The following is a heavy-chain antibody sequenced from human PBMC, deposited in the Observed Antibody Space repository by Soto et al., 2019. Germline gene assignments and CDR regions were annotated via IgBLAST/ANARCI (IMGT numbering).Heavy chain of an antibody. Sequence: KPSETLSLTCAVYGGSFSGYYWSWIRQPPGKGLEWIGEINHSGSTNYNPSLKSRVTISVDTSKNRFSLKLSSVTAADTAVYYCARGRVTMVRGVIGIYNWFDPWGQGTLVTVS. CDR1: GGSFSGYY. CDR3: ARGRVTMVRGVIGIYNWFDP. D-gene: IGHD3-10*01. J-gene: IGHJ5*02. V-gene: IGHV4-34*01. CDR2: INHSGST.